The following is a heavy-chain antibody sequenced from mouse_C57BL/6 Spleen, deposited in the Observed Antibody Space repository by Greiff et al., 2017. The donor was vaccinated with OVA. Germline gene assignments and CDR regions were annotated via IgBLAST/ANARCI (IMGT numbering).Heavy chain of an antibody. Sequence: QVQLQQSGPELVKPGASVKISCKASGYAFSSSWMNWVKQRPGKGLEWIGRIYPGDGDTNYNGKFKGKATLTADKSSSTAYRQLSSLTSEDSAVYFCARSYYAMDDWGQGTSVTVSS. CDR1: GYAFSSSW. CDR2: IYPGDGDT. CDR3: ARSYYAMDD. V-gene: IGHV1-82*01. J-gene: IGHJ4*01.